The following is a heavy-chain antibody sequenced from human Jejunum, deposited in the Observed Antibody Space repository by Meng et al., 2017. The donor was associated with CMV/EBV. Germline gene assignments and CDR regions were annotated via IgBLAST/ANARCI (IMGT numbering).Heavy chain of an antibody. CDR3: ARDMMGEHYFDY. D-gene: IGHD1-26*01. V-gene: IGHV4-61*01. CDR2: IYYSGST. J-gene: IGHJ4*02. CDR1: GGSVSSGSYY. Sequence: VSGGSVSSGSYYWSWIRQPPGKGLEWIGYIYYSGSTNYNPSLKSRVTISVDTYKNQFSLKLSSVTAADTAVYYCARDMMGEHYFDYWGQGTLVTVSS.